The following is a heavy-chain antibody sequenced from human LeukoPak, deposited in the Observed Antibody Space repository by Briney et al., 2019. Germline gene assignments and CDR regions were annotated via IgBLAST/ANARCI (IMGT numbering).Heavy chain of an antibody. V-gene: IGHV3-7*03. D-gene: IGHD6-13*01. CDR3: AKDPPRIAAAGTPDAFDI. CDR2: MNEDGSEK. Sequence: GGSLRLSCAASGFGFSNYWMSWVRQAPGKGLEWVANMNEDGSEKNYVDSVKGRFTISRDNSKNTLYLQMNSLRAEDTAVYYCAKDPPRIAAAGTPDAFDIWGQGTMVTVSS. CDR1: GFGFSNYW. J-gene: IGHJ3*02.